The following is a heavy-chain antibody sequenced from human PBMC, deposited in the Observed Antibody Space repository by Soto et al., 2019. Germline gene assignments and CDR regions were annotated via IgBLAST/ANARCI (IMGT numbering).Heavy chain of an antibody. D-gene: IGHD6-19*01. CDR2: IIPIFGTA. V-gene: IGHV1-69*13. Sequence: SVKVSCKASGGTFSSYAISWVRQAPGQGLEWMGGIIPIFGTANYAQKFQGRVTITADESTSTAYMELSSLRSGDTAVYYCARDIAVAGTNGMDVWGQGTTVTVSS. CDR1: GGTFSSYA. CDR3: ARDIAVAGTNGMDV. J-gene: IGHJ6*02.